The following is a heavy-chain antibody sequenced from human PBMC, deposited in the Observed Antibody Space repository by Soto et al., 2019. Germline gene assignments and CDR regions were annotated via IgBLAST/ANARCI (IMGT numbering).Heavy chain of an antibody. CDR3: ARRWRYYYGMDV. J-gene: IGHJ6*02. D-gene: IGHD1-1*01. CDR2: INHSGST. CDR1: GGSFSGYY. Sequence: PSETLSLTCAVYGGSFSGYYWSWIRQPPGKGLEWIGEINHSGSTNYNPSLKSRVTISVDTSKNQFSLKLSSVTAADTAVYYCARRWRYYYGMDVWGQGTTVTVSS. V-gene: IGHV4-34*01.